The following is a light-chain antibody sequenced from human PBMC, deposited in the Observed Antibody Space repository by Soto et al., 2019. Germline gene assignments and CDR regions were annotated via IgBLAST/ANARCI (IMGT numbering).Light chain of an antibody. Sequence: QSVLTQPPSVSGAPGQRVTISCTGSSSNVGAGYDVHWYQQLPGPAPKLLIYSDINRPSGVPDRFSGSRSGISASLAITGLQAEDEADYYCQSYDSSLSGSVFGGGTKLTVL. CDR3: QSYDSSLSGSV. CDR2: SDI. V-gene: IGLV1-40*01. J-gene: IGLJ3*02. CDR1: SSNVGAGYD.